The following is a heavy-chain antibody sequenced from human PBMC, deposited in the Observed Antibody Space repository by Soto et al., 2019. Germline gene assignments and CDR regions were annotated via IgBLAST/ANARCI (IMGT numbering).Heavy chain of an antibody. CDR3: ARGEANWNDGDYYYGMDV. J-gene: IGHJ6*02. Sequence: QVQLVQSGAEVKKPGSSVKVSCKASGGTFSSYAISWVRQAPGQGLEWMGGIIPIFGTANYAQKFQGRVTITADESASTAYMELSSLRSEDTAVYYCARGEANWNDGDYYYGMDVWGQGTTVTVSS. CDR2: IIPIFGTA. V-gene: IGHV1-69*12. D-gene: IGHD1-20*01. CDR1: GGTFSSYA.